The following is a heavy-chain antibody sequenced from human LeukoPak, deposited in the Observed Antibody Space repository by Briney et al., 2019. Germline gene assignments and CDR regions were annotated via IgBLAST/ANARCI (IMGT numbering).Heavy chain of an antibody. V-gene: IGHV3-23*01. CDR1: GFTFNSYA. D-gene: IGHD5-24*01. CDR3: AKNRATGLAFYDY. J-gene: IGHJ4*02. CDR2: ISAGAGYI. Sequence: GGSLRLSCAASGFTFNSYAMTWVRQAPGKGLEWVSAISAGAGYIYYADSVKGRFTSSRDNFKSTLYLQMSNLRAEDTAVHFCAKNRATGLAFYDYWGQGTQVTVSS.